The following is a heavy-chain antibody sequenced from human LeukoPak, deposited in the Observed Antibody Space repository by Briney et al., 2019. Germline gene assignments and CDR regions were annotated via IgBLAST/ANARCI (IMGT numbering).Heavy chain of an antibody. V-gene: IGHV3-23*01. J-gene: IGHJ4*02. CDR2: INLSGLRT. D-gene: IGHD6-13*01. Sequence: GGSLRLSCGASGFTFTSSAMSWVRQAPGKGLEWVSAINLSGLRTYYADSVKGRFTISRDNSQNTLFLQMNSLRAEDTAVYYCAKDQGGAAAGKDYFDYWGQGTLVTVSS. CDR1: GFTFTSSA. CDR3: AKDQGGAAAGKDYFDY.